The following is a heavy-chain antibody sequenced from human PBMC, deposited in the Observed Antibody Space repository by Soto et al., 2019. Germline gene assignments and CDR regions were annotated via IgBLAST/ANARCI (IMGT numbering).Heavy chain of an antibody. V-gene: IGHV1-2*02. J-gene: IGHJ6*02. CDR3: ARVDDILTGYYGDYYGMDV. CDR2: INPNSGGT. Sequence: ASVKVSCKASGYTFTGYYMHWVRQAPGQGLEWMGWINPNSGGTNYAQKFQGSVTMTRDTSISTAYMELSRLRSDDTAVYYCARVDDILTGYYGDYYGMDVWGQGTTVTVSS. D-gene: IGHD3-9*01. CDR1: GYTFTGYY.